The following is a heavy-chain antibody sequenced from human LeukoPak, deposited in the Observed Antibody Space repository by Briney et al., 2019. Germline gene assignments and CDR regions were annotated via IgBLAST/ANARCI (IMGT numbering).Heavy chain of an antibody. CDR2: ISWNSGSI. Sequence: SLRLSCAASGFTFDDYAMHWVRQAPGKGLEWVSGISWNSGSIGYADSVKGRFTISRDNAKNSLYLQMNSLRAEDTAVYYCASFRLYSSSSWPPWGQGTLVTVSS. J-gene: IGHJ5*02. D-gene: IGHD6-6*01. V-gene: IGHV3-9*01. CDR1: GFTFDDYA. CDR3: ASFRLYSSSSWPP.